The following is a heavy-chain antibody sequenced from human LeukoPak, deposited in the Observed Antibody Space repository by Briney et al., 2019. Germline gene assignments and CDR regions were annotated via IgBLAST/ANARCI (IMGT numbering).Heavy chain of an antibody. CDR3: ARFRTLTTHFDY. J-gene: IGHJ4*02. V-gene: IGHV4-39*01. CDR1: GGSISSSSYY. D-gene: IGHD4-11*01. Sequence: PSETLSVTCTVSGGSISSSSYYWGWIRQPPGKGLEWIGSIYYSGSTYYNPSLKSRVTISVDTSKNQFSLKLSSVTAADTAVYYCARFRTLTTHFDYWGQGTLVTVSS. CDR2: IYYSGST.